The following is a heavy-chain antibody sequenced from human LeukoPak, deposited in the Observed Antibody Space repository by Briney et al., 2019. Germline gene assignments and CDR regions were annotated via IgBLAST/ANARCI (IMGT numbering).Heavy chain of an antibody. D-gene: IGHD3-9*01. V-gene: IGHV3-66*01. J-gene: IGHJ4*02. CDR1: GFTVSSNY. Sequence: GGSLRLSCADSGFTVSSNYMRWVRQAPGKGLEWVSVIYSGGSTHYADSVKGRFTISRDNSKNTLYLQMNSLRAEDTAVYYCARDRLHYDSLTGSPADWGQGTLVTVSS. CDR2: IYSGGST. CDR3: ARDRLHYDSLTGSPAD.